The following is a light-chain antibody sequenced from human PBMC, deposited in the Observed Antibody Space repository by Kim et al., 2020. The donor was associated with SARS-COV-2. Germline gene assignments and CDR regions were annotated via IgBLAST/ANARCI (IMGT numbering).Light chain of an antibody. CDR1: QSISSY. J-gene: IGKJ2*01. V-gene: IGKV1-39*01. CDR3: QQSYSSPYT. CDR2: GAA. Sequence: DIQMTQSPSSLSASVGDRVTITCRASQSISSYLNWYQQKPGKAPKILIYGAAGLQSGVPSRFSGSGSGTDFTLTISSLQPEDFATYYCQQSYSSPYTFGHGTKLEI.